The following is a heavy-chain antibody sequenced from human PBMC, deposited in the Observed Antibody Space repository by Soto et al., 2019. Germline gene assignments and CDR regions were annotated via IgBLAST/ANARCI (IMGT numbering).Heavy chain of an antibody. CDR1: GYSFTSYW. D-gene: IGHD3-22*01. CDR2: IYPGDSDT. CDR3: ARTYYYDSSGYYYYYYGMDV. V-gene: IGHV5-51*01. Sequence: PGESLKISCKGSGYSFTSYWIGWVRQMSGKGLEWMGIIYPGDSDTRYSPSFQGQVTISADKSISTAYLQWSSLKASDTAMYYCARTYYYDSSGYYYYYYGMDVWGQGTTVTVSS. J-gene: IGHJ6*02.